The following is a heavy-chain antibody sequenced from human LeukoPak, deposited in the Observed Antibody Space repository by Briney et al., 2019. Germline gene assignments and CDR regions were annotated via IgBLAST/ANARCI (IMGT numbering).Heavy chain of an antibody. D-gene: IGHD2-8*01. CDR3: AKGRGGQWYYFDY. V-gene: IGHV3-21*04. J-gene: IGHJ4*02. Sequence: PGGSLRLSCAASGFTFSSYSMNWVRQAPGKGLEWVSSISSSSSYIYYADSVKGRFTISRDNAKNSLYLQINSLRAEDTAVYYCAKGRGGQWYYFDYWGQGTLVTVSS. CDR1: GFTFSSYS. CDR2: ISSSSSYI.